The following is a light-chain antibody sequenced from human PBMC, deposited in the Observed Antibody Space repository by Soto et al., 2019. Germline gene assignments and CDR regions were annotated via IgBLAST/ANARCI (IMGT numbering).Light chain of an antibody. CDR1: SSNIGAGYD. CDR3: QSYASSPSANLV. V-gene: IGLV1-40*01. Sequence: QSVLTQPPSVSGAPGQRVTISCTGSSSNIGAGYDVHWYQQLPGKAPQLLIYGNNNRPSGVPDRFSGSKSGTSASLAITGLRPDDEADYYCQSYASSPSANLVFGTGTKLTVL. J-gene: IGLJ1*01. CDR2: GNN.